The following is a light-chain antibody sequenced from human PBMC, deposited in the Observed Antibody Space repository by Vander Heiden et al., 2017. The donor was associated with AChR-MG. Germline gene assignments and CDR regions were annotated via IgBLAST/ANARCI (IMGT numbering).Light chain of an antibody. CDR2: DVS. V-gene: IGLV2-14*03. Sequence: QSALTQPASVSGSPGQSITISCTGTSSDVGGYNYVSWYQQHPGKAPKLMIYDVSNRPSGVSNRFSGSKSGNTASLTISGLQAEDEADYYCSSYTSSSTEYVFGTGTKVT. CDR1: SSDVGGYNY. J-gene: IGLJ1*01. CDR3: SSYTSSSTEYV.